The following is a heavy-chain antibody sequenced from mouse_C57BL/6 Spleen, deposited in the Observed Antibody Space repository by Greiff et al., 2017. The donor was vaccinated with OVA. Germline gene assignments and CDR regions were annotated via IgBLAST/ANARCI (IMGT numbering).Heavy chain of an antibody. CDR1: GYTFTSYT. Sequence: QVQLQQPGAELARPGASVKMSCKASGYTFTSYTMHWVKQRPGQGLEWIGYINPSSGSTKYNQKFKDKATLTADTSSSPAYMQLSSLTSEDSAVYYWARGGDGYYAMDYWGQGTSVTVSS. CDR2: INPSSGST. V-gene: IGHV1-4*01. D-gene: IGHD2-3*01. CDR3: ARGGDGYYAMDY. J-gene: IGHJ4*01.